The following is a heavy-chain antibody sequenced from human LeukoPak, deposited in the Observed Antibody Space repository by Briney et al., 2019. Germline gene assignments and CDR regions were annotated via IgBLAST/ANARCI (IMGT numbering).Heavy chain of an antibody. Sequence: GGSLRLSCAASGFTFTFYAINWVRQAPGKGLEWVSTITASGDTTYYADSVKGRFTISRDNSKNTLFLQMNSLRADDTAVYYCAKDVEYGSGTPIGYWGQGTLVTVSS. V-gene: IGHV3-23*01. CDR2: ITASGDTT. D-gene: IGHD3-10*01. J-gene: IGHJ4*02. CDR3: AKDVEYGSGTPIGY. CDR1: GFTFTFYA.